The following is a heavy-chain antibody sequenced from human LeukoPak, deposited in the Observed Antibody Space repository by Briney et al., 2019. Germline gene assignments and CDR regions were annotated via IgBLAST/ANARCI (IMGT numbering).Heavy chain of an antibody. J-gene: IGHJ3*02. V-gene: IGHV3-33*01. CDR2: IWYDGSNK. D-gene: IGHD2-15*01. CDR3: ARARCSGGSCYGTDDAFDI. CDR1: GFTFSSYG. Sequence: PGRSLRLSCAASGFTFSSYGMHWVRQAPGKGLEWVAVIWYDGSNKYYADSVKGRFTISRDNSKNTLYLQMNSLRAEDTAVYYCARARCSGGSCYGTDDAFDIWGQGTMVTVSS.